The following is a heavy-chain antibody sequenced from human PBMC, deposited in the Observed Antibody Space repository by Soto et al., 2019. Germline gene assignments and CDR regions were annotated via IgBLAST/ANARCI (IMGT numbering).Heavy chain of an antibody. CDR1: GGSFSGYY. V-gene: IGHV4-34*01. CDR2: INHSGST. D-gene: IGHD2-15*01. CDR3: ARGLNEYCSGGSCYS. J-gene: IGHJ4*02. Sequence: QVQLQQWGAGLLKPSETLSLTCAVYGGSFSGYYWSWIRQPPGKGLEWIGEINHSGSTNYTPSLKSRVTISVDTSKNQFSLKLSSVTAADTAVYYCARGLNEYCSGGSCYSWGQGTLVTVSS.